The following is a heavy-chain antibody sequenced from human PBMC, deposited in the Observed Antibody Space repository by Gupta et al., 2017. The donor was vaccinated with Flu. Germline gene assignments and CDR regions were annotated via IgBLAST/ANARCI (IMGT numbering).Heavy chain of an antibody. V-gene: IGHV3-23*01. CDR2: IGGSDGRT. CDR3: AKDLNWNDPFDP. Sequence: VRQAPGKGLEWVSGIGGSDGRTDYADSVKGRFTISRDNSKNTLYLQLNSLRAEDTALYYCAKDLNWNDPFDPWGQGTLVTVSS. J-gene: IGHJ5*02. D-gene: IGHD1-20*01.